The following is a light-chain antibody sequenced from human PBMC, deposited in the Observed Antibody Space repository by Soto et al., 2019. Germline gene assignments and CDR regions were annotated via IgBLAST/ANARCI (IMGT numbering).Light chain of an antibody. CDR1: QTIGSY. V-gene: IGKV1-39*01. Sequence: DIALTQSPASLPASLGDIITITCRASQTIGSYVNWYQQKLGRAPNLLISAASTLQSGVPSRFSGGGTGTDFTLNITSLQTEDFATYFCQQSYAPPWTFGQGTKVEFK. J-gene: IGKJ1*01. CDR3: QQSYAPPWT. CDR2: AAS.